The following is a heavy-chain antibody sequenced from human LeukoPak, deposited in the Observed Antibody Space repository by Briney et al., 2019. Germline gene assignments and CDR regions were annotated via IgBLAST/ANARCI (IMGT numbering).Heavy chain of an antibody. V-gene: IGHV4-59*01. J-gene: IGHJ1*01. Sequence: SETLSLTCTVSGGSLSSYYWSWIRQPPGKGLEWIGYIYYSGSTNYNPSLKSRFTISVDTSKNQFSLKLSSVTAADTAVYYCARVTAMDPLFFQHWGQGTLVTVSS. CDR1: GGSLSSYY. CDR3: ARVTAMDPLFFQH. CDR2: IYYSGST. D-gene: IGHD5-18*01.